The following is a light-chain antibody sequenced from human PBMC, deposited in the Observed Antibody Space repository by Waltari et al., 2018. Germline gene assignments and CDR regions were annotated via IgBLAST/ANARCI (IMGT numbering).Light chain of an antibody. CDR3: QQYDNV. CDR1: QDIRNY. CDR2: DAS. Sequence: DIQMTQSPSSLSASVGDRVTITCQASQDIRNYLNWYQQKPGKAPELLITDASTLQTGVPSRFSGSGSGTNFSFTINSLQPEDFATYHCQQYDNVFGGGTKVEIK. J-gene: IGKJ4*01. V-gene: IGKV1-33*01.